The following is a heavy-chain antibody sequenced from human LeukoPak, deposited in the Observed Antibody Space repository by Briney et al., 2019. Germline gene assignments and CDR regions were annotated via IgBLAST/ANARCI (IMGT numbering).Heavy chain of an antibody. CDR1: GGSFSGYY. CDR3: ARDLWRNWFDP. CDR2: INHSGST. Sequence: SETLSLTCAVYGGSFSGYYWSWIRQPPGKGLEWIGEINHSGSTNYNPSLKSRVTISVDTSKNQFSLKLSSVTAADTAVYYCARDLWRNWFDPWGQGTLVTVSS. V-gene: IGHV4-34*01. J-gene: IGHJ5*02. D-gene: IGHD2/OR15-2a*01.